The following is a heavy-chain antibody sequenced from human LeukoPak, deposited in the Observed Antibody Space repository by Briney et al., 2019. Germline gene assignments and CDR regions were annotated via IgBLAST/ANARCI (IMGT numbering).Heavy chain of an antibody. D-gene: IGHD6-13*01. V-gene: IGHV3-9*01. CDR3: ARAQSIAAAPPD. CDR2: INWNSDSI. Sequence: GGSLRLSCAASGFTFSSYAMHWVRQVPGKGLEWVSGINWNSDSIGYADSVKGRFTISRDNGKNSLYLQMNSLRAEDTAVYYCARAQSIAAAPPDWGQGTLVTVSS. J-gene: IGHJ4*02. CDR1: GFTFSSYA.